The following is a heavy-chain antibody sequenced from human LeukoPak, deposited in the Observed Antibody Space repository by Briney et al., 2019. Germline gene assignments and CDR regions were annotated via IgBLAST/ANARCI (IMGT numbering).Heavy chain of an antibody. D-gene: IGHD5-18*01. CDR3: AKGSDMAYYFDY. V-gene: IGHV3-23*01. Sequence: GGSLRLSCAASGFTFSSYAMSWVRQAPGKGLEWVSTISGSGGLIYYVESVKGRFTISRDNPKNTLYLHMNSLSAEDTAVYYCAKGSDMAYYFDYWGQGTLVTVSS. CDR1: GFTFSSYA. CDR2: ISGSGGLI. J-gene: IGHJ4*02.